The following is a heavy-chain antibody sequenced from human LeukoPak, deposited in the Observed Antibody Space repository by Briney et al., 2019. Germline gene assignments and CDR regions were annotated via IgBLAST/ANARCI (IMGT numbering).Heavy chain of an antibody. D-gene: IGHD4-17*01. V-gene: IGHV4-30-4*01. CDR3: ASHGDPGYFQH. CDR2: IYYSGST. CDR1: GGSISSGDYY. J-gene: IGHJ1*01. Sequence: PSQTLSPTCTVSGGSISSGDYYWSWIRQPPGKGLEWIGYIYYSGSTYYNPSLKSRVTISVDTSKNQFSLKLSSVTAADTAVYYCASHGDPGYFQHWGQGTLVTVSS.